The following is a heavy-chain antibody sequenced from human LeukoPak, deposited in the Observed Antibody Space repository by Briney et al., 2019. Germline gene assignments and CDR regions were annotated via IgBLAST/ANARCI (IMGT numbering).Heavy chain of an antibody. CDR1: GFTFGDYA. CDR2: IRSKTYGETT. CDR3: TRDHDFWSGYPSSFFDC. J-gene: IGHJ4*02. Sequence: GGSLRLSCTASGFTFGDYAMSWVRQAPGKGLERVGFIRSKTYGETTEYAASVKGSFTIPRDDSKSIAYLQMNSLKTEDTGVYYCTRDHDFWSGYPSSFFDCWGQGTLVTVSS. V-gene: IGHV3-49*04. D-gene: IGHD3-3*01.